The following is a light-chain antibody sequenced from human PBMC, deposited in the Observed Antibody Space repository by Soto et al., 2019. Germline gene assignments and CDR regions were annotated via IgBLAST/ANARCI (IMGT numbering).Light chain of an antibody. CDR1: QSVSSSY. CDR3: QYYNNWLAT. Sequence: EIVLTQSPGTLSLSPGERATLSCRASQSVSSSYLAWYQQKPGQAPRLLIYGASSRVTGFPARFSGSGSGTEFTLTISSLQSEDFTIYYCQYYNNWLATFGGGTKVDIK. V-gene: IGKV3-15*01. CDR2: GAS. J-gene: IGKJ4*01.